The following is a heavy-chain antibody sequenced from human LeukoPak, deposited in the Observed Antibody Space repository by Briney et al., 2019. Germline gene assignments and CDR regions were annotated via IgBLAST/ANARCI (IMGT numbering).Heavy chain of an antibody. Sequence: GESLQISCQGSGYSFTSYWIGWVRQLPGKGLEWMGIIYPGDSDTSYSPSFQGQVTISAGKSISTAYLQWSSLKASDTAMYYCARLGILTGYSDDYWGQGTLVTVSS. D-gene: IGHD3-9*01. J-gene: IGHJ4*02. CDR2: IYPGDSDT. V-gene: IGHV5-51*01. CDR1: GYSFTSYW. CDR3: ARLGILTGYSDDY.